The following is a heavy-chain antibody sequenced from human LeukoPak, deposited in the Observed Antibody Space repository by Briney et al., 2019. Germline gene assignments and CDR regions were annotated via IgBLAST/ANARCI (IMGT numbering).Heavy chain of an antibody. J-gene: IGHJ4*02. V-gene: IGHV3-53*01. CDR3: ARDEWVGDVGYDY. Sequence: GGSLRLSCAASGFTVSSNYMSWVRQAPGKGLEWVSVIYSGGSTYYADSVKGRFTISRDNSKNTLYLQMNSLRAEDTAAYYCARDEWVGDVGYDYWGQGTLVTVSS. CDR2: IYSGGST. CDR1: GFTVSSNY. D-gene: IGHD3-10*01.